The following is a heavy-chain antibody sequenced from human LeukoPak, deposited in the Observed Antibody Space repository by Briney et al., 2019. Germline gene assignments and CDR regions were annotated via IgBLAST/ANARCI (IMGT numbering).Heavy chain of an antibody. CDR2: IYYNSTT. Sequence: PSETLSLSCTVSCGSISSYYGGWIRQPPGKGLEWIVYIYYNSTTSYNPSLEGRVTISVDTSKNHSSLKLNSVNAPHTAVYYCACTNDSRDYYFDVMDVWGQGTTVTVSS. D-gene: IGHD3-22*01. V-gene: IGHV4-59*12. J-gene: IGHJ6*02. CDR1: CGSISSYY. CDR3: ACTNDSRDYYFDVMDV.